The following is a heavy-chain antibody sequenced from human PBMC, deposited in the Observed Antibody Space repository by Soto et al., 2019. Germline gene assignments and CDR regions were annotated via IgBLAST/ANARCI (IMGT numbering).Heavy chain of an antibody. D-gene: IGHD4-17*01. CDR3: ARDDDYPDNGFDY. V-gene: IGHV3-33*01. CDR2: ILNDASGH. J-gene: IGHJ4*02. CDR1: GFTFSRHG. Sequence: QVQLVESGGGVVQPGTSLRLSCAASGFTFSRHGMHWVRQTPGKGLEWLAVILNDASGHWYADSVKGRFTISRDNFDNTSYLQMNGLRLEDTAMYYCARDDDYPDNGFDYWGQGTLVTVSS.